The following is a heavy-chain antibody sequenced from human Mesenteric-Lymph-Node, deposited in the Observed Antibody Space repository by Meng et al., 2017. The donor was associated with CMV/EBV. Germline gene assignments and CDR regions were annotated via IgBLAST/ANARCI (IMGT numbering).Heavy chain of an antibody. CDR2: ISWDGGST. CDR3: EKWLRPRGVQLWLRFYYYYGMDV. Sequence: GESLKISCAASGFTFDDYAMHWVRQAPGKGLEWVSLISWDGGSTYYADSVKGRFTISRDNSKNSLYLQMNSLRAEDTAVYYCEKWLRPRGVQLWLRFYYYYGMDVWGQGTTVTVSS. CDR1: GFTFDDYA. D-gene: IGHD5-18*01. J-gene: IGHJ6*02. V-gene: IGHV3-43D*03.